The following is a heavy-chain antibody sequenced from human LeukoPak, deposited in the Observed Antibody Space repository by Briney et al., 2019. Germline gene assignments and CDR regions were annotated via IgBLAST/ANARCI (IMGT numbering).Heavy chain of an antibody. CDR3: ARDSSYIYDILTGYYPYYFDY. V-gene: IGHV3-21*01. CDR1: GFTFSSYS. CDR2: ISSISSYI. J-gene: IGHJ4*02. Sequence: GGSLRLSCAASGFTFSSYSMNWVRQAPGKGLEWVSSISSISSYIYYADSVKARFTISRDNAKNTLYLQMNSLRAEDTAVYYCARDSSYIYDILTGYYPYYFDYWGQGTLVTVSS. D-gene: IGHD3-9*01.